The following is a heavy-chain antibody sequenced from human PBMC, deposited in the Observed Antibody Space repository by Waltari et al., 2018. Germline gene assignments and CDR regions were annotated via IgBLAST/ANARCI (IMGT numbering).Heavy chain of an antibody. D-gene: IGHD4-17*01. J-gene: IGHJ3*02. V-gene: IGHV4-59*01. CDR2: IYYSGST. CDR1: GGSISSYY. CDR3: ARPRTTVTTTDAFDI. Sequence: QVQLQESGPGLVKPSETLSLTCTVSGGSISSYYWSWIRQPPGKGLEWIGYIYYSGSTNYNPSLKSRVTISVDTSKNQFSLKLSSVTAADTAVYYCARPRTTVTTTDAFDIWGQGTMVTVSS.